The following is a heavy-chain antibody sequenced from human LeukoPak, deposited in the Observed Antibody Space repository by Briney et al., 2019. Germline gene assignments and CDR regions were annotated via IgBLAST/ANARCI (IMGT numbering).Heavy chain of an antibody. CDR1: GGSFSGYY. CDR3: ALMVRGKYDWFDP. Sequence: PSETLSLTCAVYGGSFSGYYWSWIRQPPGKGLEWIGEINHSGSTNYNPSLKSRVTMSVDTSKNQFSLKLSSVTAADTAVYYCALMVRGKYDWFDPWGQGTLVTVSS. J-gene: IGHJ5*02. D-gene: IGHD3-10*01. V-gene: IGHV4-34*01. CDR2: INHSGST.